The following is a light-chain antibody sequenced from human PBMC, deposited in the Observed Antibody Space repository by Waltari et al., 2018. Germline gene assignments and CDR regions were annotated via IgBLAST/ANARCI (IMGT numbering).Light chain of an antibody. CDR1: NSNVGSYNL. CDR2: EGN. Sequence: QSALTQPASVSGSPGQSITISCTGFNSNVGSYNLVSWYQKPPGMAPKLLIYEGNRRPSGVSNRFSGPKSYNTASLTLSWLQAEDEADYYCCSNVGSSVFFGGGTKLTVL. CDR3: CSNVGSSVF. J-gene: IGLJ2*01. V-gene: IGLV2-23*03.